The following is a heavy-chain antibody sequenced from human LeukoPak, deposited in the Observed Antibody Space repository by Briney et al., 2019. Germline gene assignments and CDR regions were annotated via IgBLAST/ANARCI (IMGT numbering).Heavy chain of an antibody. Sequence: PGRSLRLSCAASGFTFSSYGMHWVRQAPGKGLEWVAVIWYDGSNKYYADSVKGRFTISRDNSKNTLYLQMNSLRAEDTAVYYCARDLSSSWVDYWGQGTLVTVSS. CDR1: GFTFSSYG. CDR3: ARDLSSSWVDY. J-gene: IGHJ4*02. V-gene: IGHV3-33*01. D-gene: IGHD6-13*01. CDR2: IWYDGSNK.